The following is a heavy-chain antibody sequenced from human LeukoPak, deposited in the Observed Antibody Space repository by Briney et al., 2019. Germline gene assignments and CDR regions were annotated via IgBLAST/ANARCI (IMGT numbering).Heavy chain of an antibody. D-gene: IGHD6-13*01. CDR3: ARYLYIPGIAAAGLS. V-gene: IGHV3-11*01. CDR1: GFTFSDYY. CDR2: ISSSGSTM. Sequence: PGGSLRLSCAASGFTFSDYYMSWIRQAPGKGLEWVSYISSSGSTMYYADSVKGRFTISRDNAKNSLYLQMNSLRAEDTAVYYCARYLYIPGIAAAGLSWGQGTLVTVSS. J-gene: IGHJ5*02.